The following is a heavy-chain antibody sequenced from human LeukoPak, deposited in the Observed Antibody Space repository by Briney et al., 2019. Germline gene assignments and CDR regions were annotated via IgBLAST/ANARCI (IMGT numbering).Heavy chain of an antibody. CDR2: INHSGST. D-gene: IGHD2-2*01. J-gene: IGHJ6*03. Sequence: PSKTLSLTCAVYGGSFSGYYWSWIRQPPGKGLEWIGEINHSGSTNYNPSLKSRVTISVDTSKNQFSLKLSSVTAADTAVYYCARLRHCSSTSCYYYYYYMDVWGKGTTVTISS. CDR3: ARLRHCSSTSCYYYYYYMDV. CDR1: GGSFSGYY. V-gene: IGHV4-34*01.